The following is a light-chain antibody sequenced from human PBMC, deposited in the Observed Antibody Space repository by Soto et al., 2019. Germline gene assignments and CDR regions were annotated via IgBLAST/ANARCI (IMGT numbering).Light chain of an antibody. CDR2: AAS. CDR1: QSVVNNY. V-gene: IGKV3-20*01. J-gene: IGKJ1*01. Sequence: EIVLTQSPGTLSLSPGERATLSCRASQSVVNNYLAWYQQRPGQAPRLLIYAASSRATGIPDRFSGSGSGTDFTLTISRLEPEDFAVYYCQQYGTSPRTFGQGTKVDIK. CDR3: QQYGTSPRT.